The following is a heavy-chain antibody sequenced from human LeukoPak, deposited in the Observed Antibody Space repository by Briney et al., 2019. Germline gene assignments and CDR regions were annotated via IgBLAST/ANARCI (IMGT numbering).Heavy chain of an antibody. D-gene: IGHD1-1*01. V-gene: IGHV3-66*01. Sequence: GGSMRLSWAASGFTVSSNYMSWVRQAPGEGLGWVSVIYSGGSTYYADSVKGRFTISRDNSKNTLYLQMNSLRAEDTAVYYCARDAGWYWGQGTLVTVSS. CDR1: GFTVSSNY. CDR2: IYSGGST. CDR3: ARDAGWY. J-gene: IGHJ4*02.